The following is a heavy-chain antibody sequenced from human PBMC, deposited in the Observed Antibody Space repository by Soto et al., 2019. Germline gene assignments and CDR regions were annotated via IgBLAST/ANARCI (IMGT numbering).Heavy chain of an antibody. CDR1: GFTFGDYA. J-gene: IGHJ4*02. V-gene: IGHV3-23*01. Sequence: EVRLLESGGGLVQPGGSPRLSCAASGFTFGDYAMSWVRQAPGKGLEWVSTISASGPSIYYADSVKGRFTISRDNSRSTLYLQMNSLSADDTALYYCAKENRDCYWCGEHWGQGTLVTVSS. D-gene: IGHD2-21*02. CDR3: AKENRDCYWCGEH. CDR2: ISASGPSI.